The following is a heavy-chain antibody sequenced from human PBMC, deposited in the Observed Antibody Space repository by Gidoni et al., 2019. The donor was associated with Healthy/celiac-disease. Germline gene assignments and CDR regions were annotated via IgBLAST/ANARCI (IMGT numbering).Heavy chain of an antibody. D-gene: IGHD6-19*01. CDR3: AKEGYSSGWYGRGAFDI. V-gene: IGHV3-23*04. Sequence: EVQLVESGGGLVQPGGSLRLSCAASGFTFSSYAMSWVRQAPGKGLEWVSAISGSGGSTYYADSVKGRFTISRDNSKNTLYLQMNSLRAEDTAVYYCAKEGYSSGWYGRGAFDIWGQGTMVTVSS. CDR1: GFTFSSYA. CDR2: ISGSGGST. J-gene: IGHJ3*02.